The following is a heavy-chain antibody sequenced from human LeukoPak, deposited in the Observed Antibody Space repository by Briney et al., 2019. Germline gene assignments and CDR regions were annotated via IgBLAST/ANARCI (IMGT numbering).Heavy chain of an antibody. CDR1: GYTFTGYY. CDR3: AREGSIAAAGTLGY. V-gene: IGHV1-2*04. CDR2: INPNSGST. J-gene: IGHJ4*02. Sequence: GASVKVSCKASGYTFTGYYMHWVRQAPGQGLEWMGWINPNSGSTNYAQKFQGWVTMTRDTSISTAYMELSRLRSDDTAVYYCAREGSIAAAGTLGYWGQGTLVTVSS. D-gene: IGHD6-13*01.